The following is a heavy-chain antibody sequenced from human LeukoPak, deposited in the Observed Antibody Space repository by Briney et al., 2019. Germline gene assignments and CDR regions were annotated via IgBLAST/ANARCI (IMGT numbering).Heavy chain of an antibody. J-gene: IGHJ5*02. CDR1: GGSISSYY. V-gene: IGHV4-34*01. CDR3: ARGRKEWLLSLPNWFDP. Sequence: SETLSLTCTVSGGSISSYYWSWIRQPPGKGLEWIGEINHSGSTNYNPSLKSRVTISVDTSKNQFSLKLSSVTAADTAVYYCARGRKEWLLSLPNWFDPWGQGTLVTVSS. D-gene: IGHD3-3*01. CDR2: INHSGST.